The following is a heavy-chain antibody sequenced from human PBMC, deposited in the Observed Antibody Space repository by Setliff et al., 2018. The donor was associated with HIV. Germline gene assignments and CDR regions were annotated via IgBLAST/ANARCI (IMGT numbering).Heavy chain of an antibody. CDR3: AKDISGGWGAFDI. CDR1: GFTFSSYW. CDR2: ISWNSGSI. D-gene: IGHD6-25*01. Sequence: SLKISCAASGFTFSSYWMHWVRQAPGKGLMWVSGISWNSGSIGYADSVKGRFTISRDNAKNSLYLQMNSLRAEDTALYYCAKDISGGWGAFDIWGQGTMVTVSS. J-gene: IGHJ3*02. V-gene: IGHV3-9*01.